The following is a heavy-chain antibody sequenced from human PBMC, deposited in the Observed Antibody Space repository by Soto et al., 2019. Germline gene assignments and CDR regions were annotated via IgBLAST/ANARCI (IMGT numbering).Heavy chain of an antibody. CDR3: ARAPSVSNWNDGHYMAV. CDR1: GGTFSSYT. D-gene: IGHD1-1*01. CDR2: IIPILGIA. J-gene: IGHJ6*03. V-gene: IGHV1-69*02. Sequence: ASVKVSCKASGGTFSSYTISWVRQAPGQGLEWMGRIIPILGIANYAQKFQGRVTITADKSTSTAYMELSSLRSEDTAVYYCARAPSVSNWNDGHYMAVWGKGITVTVSS.